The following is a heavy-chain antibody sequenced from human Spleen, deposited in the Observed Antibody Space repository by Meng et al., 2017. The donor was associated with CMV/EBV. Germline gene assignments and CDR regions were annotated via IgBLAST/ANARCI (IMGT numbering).Heavy chain of an antibody. V-gene: IGHV3-30*04. CDR2: ISNDGRNQ. CDR1: GLTFRNYA. CDR3: ARVRKPAAMPYYFDY. D-gene: IGHD2-2*01. J-gene: IGHJ4*02. Sequence: GLTFRNYAMPSVRQAPLKGLECVSLISNDGRNQQYAHSAKGRFTISRDNSQNTLYLQMKSLRPDDTAVYYCARVRKPAAMPYYFDYWGQGTLVTVSS.